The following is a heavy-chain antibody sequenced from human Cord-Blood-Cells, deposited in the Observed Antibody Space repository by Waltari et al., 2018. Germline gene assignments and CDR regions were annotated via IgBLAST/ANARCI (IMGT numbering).Heavy chain of an antibody. Sequence: QVQLQESGPGLVKPSETLSLTCTVSGGPISSHYWSWIRQPPGKGLEWIGYIYYSGSTNYNPALKSRVTISVDTSKNQFSLKLSSVTAADTAVYYCAREEEAAAGNWFDPWGQGTLVTVSS. CDR3: AREEEAAAGNWFDP. CDR2: IYYSGST. V-gene: IGHV4-59*11. J-gene: IGHJ5*02. CDR1: GGPISSHY. D-gene: IGHD6-13*01.